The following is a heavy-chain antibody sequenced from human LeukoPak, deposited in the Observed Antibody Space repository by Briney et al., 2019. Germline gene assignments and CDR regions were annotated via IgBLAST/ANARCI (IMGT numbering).Heavy chain of an antibody. V-gene: IGHV1-2*04. CDR3: AREYHRWEPGYFDY. Sequence: ASVKVSCKASGYTFTGYYMHWVRQAPGQGLEWMGWINPNSGGTNYAQKFQGWVTTTRDTSISTAYMELSRLRSDDTAVYYCAREYHRWEPGYFDYWGQGTLVTVSS. D-gene: IGHD1-14*01. J-gene: IGHJ4*02. CDR1: GYTFTGYY. CDR2: INPNSGGT.